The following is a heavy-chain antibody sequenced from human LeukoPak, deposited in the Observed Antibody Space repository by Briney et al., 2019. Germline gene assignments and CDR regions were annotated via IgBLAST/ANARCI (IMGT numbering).Heavy chain of an antibody. CDR1: GGSISSGGYY. J-gene: IGHJ4*02. D-gene: IGHD6-13*01. CDR2: IYHSGST. CDR3: AREEAAAGTGFDY. Sequence: SETLSLTCAVSGGSISSGGYYWSWIRQPPGKGLEWIGYIYHSGSTYYNPSLKSRVTISVDRSKNQFSLKLSSVTAADTAVYYCAREEAAAGTGFDYWGQGTLVTVSS. V-gene: IGHV4-30-2*01.